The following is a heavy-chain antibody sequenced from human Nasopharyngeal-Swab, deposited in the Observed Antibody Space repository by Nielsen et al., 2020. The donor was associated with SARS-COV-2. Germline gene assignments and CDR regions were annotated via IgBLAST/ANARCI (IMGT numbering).Heavy chain of an antibody. CDR1: GFTFDDYA. J-gene: IGHJ4*02. D-gene: IGHD6-19*01. CDR2: ISWNSGSI. CDR3: AKETDLGSSFDY. V-gene: IGHV3-9*01. Sequence: SLKISCAASGFTFDDYAMHWVRQAPGKGLEWVSGISWNSGSIGYADSVKGRFTIPRDNAKNSLYLQMNSLRAEDTALYYCAKETDLGSSFDYWGQGTLVTVSS.